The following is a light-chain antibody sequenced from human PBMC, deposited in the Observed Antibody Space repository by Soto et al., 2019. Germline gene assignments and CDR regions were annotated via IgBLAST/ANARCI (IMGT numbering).Light chain of an antibody. CDR1: SSDVGGYNY. J-gene: IGLJ1*01. CDR3: SSYTSSRTLD. CDR2: EVS. V-gene: IGLV2-14*01. Sequence: LTQPASVSGSPGQSITISCTGTSSDVGGYNYVSWYQQHPGKAPKLMIYEVSNRPSGVSNRFSGSKSGNTASLTISGLQAEDEADYYCSSYTSSRTLDFGTGTKVTVL.